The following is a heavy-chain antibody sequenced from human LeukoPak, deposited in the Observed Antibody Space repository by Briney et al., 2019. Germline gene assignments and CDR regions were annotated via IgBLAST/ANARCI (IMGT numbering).Heavy chain of an antibody. CDR1: GYRFTSYW. J-gene: IGHJ4*02. D-gene: IGHD5-18*01. CDR2: IYPGDSDT. V-gene: IGHV5-51*01. CDR3: ARHRVDTAMAIDY. Sequence: PGESLKISFKGSGYRFTSYWIGWVRQMPGKGLEWMGIIYPGDSDTRYSPSFQGQVTISADKSISTAYLQWSSLKASDTAMYYCARHRVDTAMAIDYWGQGTLVTVSS.